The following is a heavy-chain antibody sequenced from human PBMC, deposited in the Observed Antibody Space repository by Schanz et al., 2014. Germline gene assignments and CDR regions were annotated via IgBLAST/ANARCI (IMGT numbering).Heavy chain of an antibody. V-gene: IGHV3-23*04. CDR2: MSGSGSTA. CDR3: VRDAGRDGYNLAFDV. CDR1: GFIFSNSW. Sequence: EVQLVESGGGLVQPGGSLRLSCAASGFIFSNSWMSWVRQAPGKGLEWVSGMSGSGSTADYADSVKGRFTISRDSSKNTLYLQMNSLRAEDTAVYYCVRDAGRDGYNLAFDVWGQGTLVTVSS. D-gene: IGHD1-1*01. J-gene: IGHJ3*01.